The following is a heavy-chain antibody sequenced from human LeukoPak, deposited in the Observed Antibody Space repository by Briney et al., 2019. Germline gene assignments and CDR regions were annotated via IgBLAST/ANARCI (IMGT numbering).Heavy chain of an antibody. CDR1: GFTVSSNY. J-gene: IGHJ4*02. V-gene: IGHV3-53*01. CDR3: ARDKPDRAAGHEDY. Sequence: GGSLRLSCAASGFTVSSNYMSWVRQALGKGLEWVSVIYSGGSTYYADSVKGRFTISRDNSKNTLYLQMNSLRAEDTAVYYCARDKPDRAAGHEDYWGQGTLVTVSS. D-gene: IGHD6-13*01. CDR2: IYSGGST.